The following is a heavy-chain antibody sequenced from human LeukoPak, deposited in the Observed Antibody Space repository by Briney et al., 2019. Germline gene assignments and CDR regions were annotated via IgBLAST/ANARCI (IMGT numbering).Heavy chain of an antibody. CDR2: IYTSGST. D-gene: IGHD3-9*01. J-gene: IGHJ6*02. Sequence: SQTLSLTCTVSGGSISSGSYYWSWIRQPAGKGLEWIGRIYTSGSTNYNPSLKSRVTISVDTSKNQCSLKLSSVTAADTAVYYCARANDILTGPYYYYYGMDVWGQGTTVTVSS. CDR1: GGSISSGSYY. V-gene: IGHV4-61*02. CDR3: ARANDILTGPYYYYYGMDV.